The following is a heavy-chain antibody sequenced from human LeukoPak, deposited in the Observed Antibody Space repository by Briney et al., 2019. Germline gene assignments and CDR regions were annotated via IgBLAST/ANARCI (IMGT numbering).Heavy chain of an antibody. CDR3: ARVSWQGFDY. CDR1: GYTFTSYA. CDR2: ISAYNGNT. V-gene: IGHV1-18*01. D-gene: IGHD6-13*01. J-gene: IGHJ4*02. Sequence: PEASVKVSCKASGYTFTSYAMHWVRQAPGQGLEWMGWISAYNGNTNYAQKLQGRVTLTTDTSTSTAYMELRSLRSDDTAVYYCARVSWQGFDYWGQGTLVTVSS.